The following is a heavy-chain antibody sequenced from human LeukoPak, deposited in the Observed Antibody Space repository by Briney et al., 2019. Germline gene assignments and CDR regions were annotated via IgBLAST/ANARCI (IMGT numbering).Heavy chain of an antibody. CDR3: ARPSISLIVVGVAFDI. CDR2: ISYDGSNK. CDR1: GFTFSDHD. Sequence: PGGSLRLSCAASGFTFSDHDMHWVRQAPGKGLEWVAVISYDGSNKYYADSVKGRFTISRDNSKNTLYRQMNSLRAEDTAVYYCARPSISLIVVGVAFDIWGQGTMVTVSS. D-gene: IGHD3-22*01. J-gene: IGHJ3*02. V-gene: IGHV3-30*03.